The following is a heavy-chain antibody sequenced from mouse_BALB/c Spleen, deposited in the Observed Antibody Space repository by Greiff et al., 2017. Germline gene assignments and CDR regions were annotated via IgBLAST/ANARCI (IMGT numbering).Heavy chain of an antibody. CDR2: INPGSGGT. CDR3: AREGYDYDGFAY. D-gene: IGHD2-4*01. J-gene: IGHJ3*01. V-gene: IGHV1-54*01. CDR1: GYAFTNYL. Sequence: QVQLQQSGAELVRPGTSVKVSCKASGYAFTNYLIEWVKQRPGQGLEWIGVINPGSGGTNYNEKFKGKATLTADKSSSTAYMQLSSLTSDDSAVYFCAREGYDYDGFAYWGQGTLVTVSA.